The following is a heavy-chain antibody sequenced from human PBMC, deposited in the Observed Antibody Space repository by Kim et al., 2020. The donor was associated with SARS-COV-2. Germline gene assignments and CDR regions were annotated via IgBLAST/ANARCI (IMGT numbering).Heavy chain of an antibody. CDR3: AKDPPYSSSPGGHFQH. J-gene: IGHJ1*01. Sequence: GGSLRLSCAASGFTFSSYGMHWVRQAPGKGLEWVAVISYDGSNKYYADSVKGRFTISRDNSKNTLYLQMNSLRAEDMAVYYCAKDPPYSSSPGGHFQHWGQGTLVTVSS. CDR1: GFTFSSYG. V-gene: IGHV3-30*18. D-gene: IGHD6-6*01. CDR2: ISYDGSNK.